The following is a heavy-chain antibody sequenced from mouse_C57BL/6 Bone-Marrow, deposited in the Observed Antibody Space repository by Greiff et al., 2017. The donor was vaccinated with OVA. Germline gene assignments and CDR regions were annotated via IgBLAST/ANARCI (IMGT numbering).Heavy chain of an antibody. CDR2: IYPGNSDT. CDR3: TRRGDYDYDGGFAY. V-gene: IGHV1-5*01. Sequence: VQLQQSGTVLARPGASVKMSCKTSGYTFTSYWMHWVKQRPGQGLEWIGAIYPGNSDTSYNQKFKGKAKLTAVTSASTAYMELSSLTNEDSAVYYCTRRGDYDYDGGFAYWGQGTLVTVSA. CDR1: GYTFTSYW. D-gene: IGHD2-4*01. J-gene: IGHJ3*01.